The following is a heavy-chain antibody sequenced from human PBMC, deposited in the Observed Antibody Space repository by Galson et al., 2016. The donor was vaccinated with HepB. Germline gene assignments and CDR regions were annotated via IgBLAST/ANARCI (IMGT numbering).Heavy chain of an antibody. Sequence: SLRLSCAGSGFTFGDYAMNWFRQAPGKGLEWVAFIRSKTYGGTTKYAASVKGRFTISRHDSNSIAYLQMNSLKTEDTAVYYCTRSDYYDSSGPPGYWGQGTPGTVSS. V-gene: IGHV3-49*03. CDR2: IRSKTYGGTT. D-gene: IGHD3-22*01. CDR3: TRSDYYDSSGPPGY. J-gene: IGHJ4*02. CDR1: GFTFGDYA.